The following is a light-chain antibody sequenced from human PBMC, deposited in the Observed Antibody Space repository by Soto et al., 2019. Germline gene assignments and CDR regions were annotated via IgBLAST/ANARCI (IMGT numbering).Light chain of an antibody. CDR2: EGS. CDR1: SSDVGSYNL. Sequence: QSVLTQPASVSGSPGQSITISFTGTSSDVGSYNLVYWYQPHPGKAPNLLIYEGSKRPSGVSKRFSGSKSGNTASLTISGLQAEDAADYYCCSYAGSSTSVVFGGGTKLTV. J-gene: IGLJ2*01. V-gene: IGLV2-23*01. CDR3: CSYAGSSTSVV.